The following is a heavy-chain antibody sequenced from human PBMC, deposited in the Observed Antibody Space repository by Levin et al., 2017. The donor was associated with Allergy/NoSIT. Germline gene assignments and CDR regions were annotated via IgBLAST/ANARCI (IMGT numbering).Heavy chain of an antibody. V-gene: IGHV3-30*18. D-gene: IGHD3-22*01. CDR3: AKDGYYYDSSGYPYYYYGMDV. CDR2: ISYDGSNK. CDR1: GFTFSSYG. Sequence: SCAASGFTFSSYGMHWVRQAPGKGLEWVAVISYDGSNKYYADSVKGRFTISRDNSKNTLYLQMNSLRAEDTAVYYCAKDGYYYDSSGYPYYYYGMDVWGQGTTVTVSS. J-gene: IGHJ6*02.